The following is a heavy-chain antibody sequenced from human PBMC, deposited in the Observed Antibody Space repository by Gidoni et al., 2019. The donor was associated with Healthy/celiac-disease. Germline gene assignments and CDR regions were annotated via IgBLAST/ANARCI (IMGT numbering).Heavy chain of an antibody. D-gene: IGHD3-10*01. V-gene: IGHV3-30*01. CDR2: ISYDGSNK. CDR3: ARDYRFGEAPIY. CDR1: GFTFSSYA. J-gene: IGHJ4*02. Sequence: QVQLVESGGGVVQPGRSLRLSCAASGFTFSSYAMHWVRQAPGKGLEWVAVISYDGSNKYYADSVKGRFTISRDNSKNTLYLQMNSLRAEDTAVYYCARDYRFGEAPIYWGQGTLVTVSS.